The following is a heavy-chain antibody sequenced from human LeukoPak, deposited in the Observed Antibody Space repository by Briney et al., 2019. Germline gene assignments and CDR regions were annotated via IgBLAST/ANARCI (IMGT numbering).Heavy chain of an antibody. V-gene: IGHV1-69*05. CDR3: ARRIAVAGTDY. Sequence: SVKVSCKASGGTFSSYAISWVRQAPGQGLEWMGGIIPIFGTANYAQKFQGRVTMTTDTSTSTAYMELRSLRSDDTAVYYCARRIAVAGTDYWGQGTLVTVSS. J-gene: IGHJ4*02. CDR1: GGTFSSYA. D-gene: IGHD6-19*01. CDR2: IIPIFGTA.